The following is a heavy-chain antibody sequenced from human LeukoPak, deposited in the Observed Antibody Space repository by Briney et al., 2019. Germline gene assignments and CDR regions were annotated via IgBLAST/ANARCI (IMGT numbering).Heavy chain of an antibody. J-gene: IGHJ3*02. V-gene: IGHV3-53*01. CDR3: AGIQPWCGRSFDI. D-gene: IGHD5-18*01. Sequence: GGSLRLSCAASGFTFSSNYMSGVRQAPGKGLEWVSIIYGGGSTYYTDSVRGRFTISRDNSKNTLYLQMDRLRAEDTAVYFCAGIQPWCGRSFDIWGQGTVVTVSS. CDR1: GFTFSSNY. CDR2: IYGGGST.